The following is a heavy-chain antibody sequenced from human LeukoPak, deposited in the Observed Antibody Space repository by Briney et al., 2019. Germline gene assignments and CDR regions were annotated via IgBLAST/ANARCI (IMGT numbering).Heavy chain of an antibody. Sequence: GRSLRLSCAASGFTFSSYGMHWVRQAPGKGLEWVAVISYDGSNKYYADSVKGRFTISRDNSKNTLYLQMNSLRAEDTAVYYCVKGLKGSGSYYTLFDYWGQGTLVTVSS. CDR1: GFTFSSYG. D-gene: IGHD3-10*01. CDR3: VKGLKGSGSYYTLFDY. CDR2: ISYDGSNK. J-gene: IGHJ4*02. V-gene: IGHV3-30*18.